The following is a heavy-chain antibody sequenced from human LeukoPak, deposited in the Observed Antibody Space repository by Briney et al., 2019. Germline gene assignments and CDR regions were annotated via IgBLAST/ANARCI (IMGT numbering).Heavy chain of an antibody. CDR2: ISGSGGST. V-gene: IGHV3-23*01. Sequence: GGSLRLSCAAPGFTLSSHAMSWVRQAPGKGLEWVSAISGSGGSTYYADSVKGRFTISRDNSKNTLYLQMNSLRAEDTAVYYCARGGGYDRDWSDPWGQGTLVTVSS. CDR1: GFTLSSHA. D-gene: IGHD5-12*01. CDR3: ARGGGYDRDWSDP. J-gene: IGHJ5*02.